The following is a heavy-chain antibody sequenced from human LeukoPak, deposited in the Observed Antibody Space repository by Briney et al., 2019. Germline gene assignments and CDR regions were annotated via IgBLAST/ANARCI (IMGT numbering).Heavy chain of an antibody. Sequence: SVKVSFKASGCTFTSSAMQWVRQARGQRIEWIGWIVVGSGNTNYAQKFQERVTITRDMSTSTAYMELSSLRSEDTAVYYCAVNQISYYGMDVWGRGTTVTVSS. V-gene: IGHV1-58*02. D-gene: IGHD1-14*01. CDR2: IVVGSGNT. J-gene: IGHJ6*02. CDR1: GCTFTSSA. CDR3: AVNQISYYGMDV.